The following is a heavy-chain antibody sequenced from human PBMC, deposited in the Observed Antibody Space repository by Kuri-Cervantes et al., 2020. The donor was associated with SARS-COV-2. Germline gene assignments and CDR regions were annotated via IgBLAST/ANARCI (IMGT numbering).Heavy chain of an antibody. CDR2: ISYDGTNK. CDR3: ARRTRYCSSTSCDIGAFDI. V-gene: IGHV3-30*04. Sequence: GGSLRLSCAASGFRFSSYAMHWVRQAPGKGLEWVAVISYDGTNKYYGDSVRGRFTISRDNSKNTLHLQVNSLRTEDTAVHYCARRTRYCSSTSCDIGAFDIWGQGTMVTVSS. J-gene: IGHJ3*02. CDR1: GFRFSSYA. D-gene: IGHD2-2*02.